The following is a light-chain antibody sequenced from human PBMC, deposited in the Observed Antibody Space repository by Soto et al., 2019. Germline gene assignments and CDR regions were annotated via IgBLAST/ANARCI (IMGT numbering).Light chain of an antibody. Sequence: VLSQPPSASGTPGQRVTISCSGSSSNIGSFTVSWYQQLPGRAPKLLIYSTSQRSSGVPDRFSGSKSGTSASLAISGLQSEDEAEYYCAAWDGSLNGPYVFGTGTKVTVL. CDR3: AAWDGSLNGPYV. J-gene: IGLJ1*01. V-gene: IGLV1-44*01. CDR1: SSNIGSFT. CDR2: STS.